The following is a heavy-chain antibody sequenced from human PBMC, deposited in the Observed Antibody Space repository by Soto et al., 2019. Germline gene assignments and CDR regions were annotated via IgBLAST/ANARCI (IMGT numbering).Heavy chain of an antibody. V-gene: IGHV4-59*01. CDR2: IYYNGST. CDR3: ARDRAYCSGASCYAGSNYYYYMDV. D-gene: IGHD2-2*01. Sequence: QVQLQESGPGLVKPSETLSVTCTVSGGSISRYYWSWIRQPPGKGLEWIGYIYYNGSTNYNPSLKSRVTISVDTSKNQFSLKLSSVTAADTAVYYCARDRAYCSGASCYAGSNYYYYMDVWGKGTTVTVSS. J-gene: IGHJ6*03. CDR1: GGSISRYY.